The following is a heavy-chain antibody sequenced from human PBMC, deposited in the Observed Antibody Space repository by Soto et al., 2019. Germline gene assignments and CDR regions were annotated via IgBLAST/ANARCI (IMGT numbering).Heavy chain of an antibody. V-gene: IGHV3-33*01. CDR3: AAATTWNFHFPY. D-gene: IGHD1-7*01. Sequence: QVQMVESGGGVVQPGGSLRLSCAASGFTVSRHGMHWARQAPGKGLEWVAVIWYDGSNRYYADSVKGRFTISKDNSKNTLYLEMNTLSPEDTAIYYCAAATTWNFHFPYWGQGTQVTVSS. J-gene: IGHJ4*02. CDR1: GFTVSRHG. CDR2: IWYDGSNR.